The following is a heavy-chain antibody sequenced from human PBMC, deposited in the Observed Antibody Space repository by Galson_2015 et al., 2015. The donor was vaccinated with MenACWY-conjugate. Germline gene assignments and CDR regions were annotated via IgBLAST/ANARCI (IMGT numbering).Heavy chain of an antibody. V-gene: IGHV3-48*03. Sequence: SLRLSCAASAFTFSSFEMNWVRQAPGKGLEWVSYISSSGTTIYHSDSVKGRFTISRDNAKNSLYLQMNSLRAEDTAVYHCARLAAPGLNWGQGTLVTVSS. J-gene: IGHJ4*02. CDR1: AFTFSSFE. D-gene: IGHD6-13*01. CDR3: ARLAAPGLN. CDR2: ISSSGTTI.